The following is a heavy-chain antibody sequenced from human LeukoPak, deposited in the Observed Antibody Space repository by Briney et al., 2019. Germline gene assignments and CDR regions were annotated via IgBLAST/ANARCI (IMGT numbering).Heavy chain of an antibody. CDR3: ASVGYGSEN. D-gene: IGHD3-10*01. CDR2: INSDGSNT. Sequence: GGSLRLSCAASGFTLSRFWMHWVRQAPGKGLVWVSRINSDGSNTSYADFVKGRFTISRDNAKNTLYLQMNSLRVEDTAVYYCASVGYGSENWGQGTLVTVSS. CDR1: GFTLSRFW. V-gene: IGHV3-74*01. J-gene: IGHJ4*02.